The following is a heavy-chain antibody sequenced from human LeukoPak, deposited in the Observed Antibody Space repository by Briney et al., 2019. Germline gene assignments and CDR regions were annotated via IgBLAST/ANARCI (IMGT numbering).Heavy chain of an antibody. V-gene: IGHV3-74*01. D-gene: IGHD3-16*01. J-gene: IGHJ4*02. CDR1: GFTFSNYW. CDR2: IKADGSST. Sequence: GGSLRLSCAASGFTFSNYWMHWVRQAPGQGLVWVTRIKADGSSTIYADSVKARFTISRDNAKNTLYLQMNTLRAEDTAVYYCARTRETAGGSFDYWGQGTLVTVSS. CDR3: ARTRETAGGSFDY.